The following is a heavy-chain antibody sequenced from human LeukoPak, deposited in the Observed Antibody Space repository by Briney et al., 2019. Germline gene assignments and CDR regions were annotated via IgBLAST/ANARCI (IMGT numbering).Heavy chain of an antibody. CDR1: GFTFSSYA. CDR3: ARLRGYSYGYADY. V-gene: IGHV3-48*03. CDR2: ISSSGSTI. D-gene: IGHD5-18*01. J-gene: IGHJ4*02. Sequence: GGSLRLSCAASGFTFSSYAMSWVRQAPGKGLEWVSYISSSGSTIDYADSVKGRFTISRDNAKNSLYLQMNSLRVEDTAFYYCARLRGYSYGYADYWGQGTLVTVSS.